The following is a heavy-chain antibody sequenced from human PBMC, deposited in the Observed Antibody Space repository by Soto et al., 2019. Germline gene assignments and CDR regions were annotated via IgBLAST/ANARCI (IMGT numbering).Heavy chain of an antibody. Sequence: QVQLVESGGGVVQPGRSLRLSCAASGFTFSSYGMHWVRQAPGKGLEWVAVIWYDGSNKYYADSVKGRFTISRDNSKNTLYLQMNSLRAEDTAVYYCAREPCQTMTTVTKYYFDYWGQGTLVTVSS. V-gene: IGHV3-33*01. J-gene: IGHJ4*02. CDR2: IWYDGSNK. D-gene: IGHD4-17*01. CDR1: GFTFSSYG. CDR3: AREPCQTMTTVTKYYFDY.